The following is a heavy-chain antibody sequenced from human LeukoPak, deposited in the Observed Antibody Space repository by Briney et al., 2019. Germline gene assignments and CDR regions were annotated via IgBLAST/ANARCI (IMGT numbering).Heavy chain of an antibody. D-gene: IGHD2-21*02. CDR1: GGSISSSNYY. V-gene: IGHV4-39*01. J-gene: IGHJ4*02. CDR2: IYYSGST. Sequence: SEALSLTCTVSGGSISSSNYYWGWIRQPPGKGLEWIGSIYYSGSTYYNSSLKSRVTISVDTSKNQFSLKLSSVTAADTAVYYCARRSVVVTAFDYWGQGTLVTVSS. CDR3: ARRSVVVTAFDY.